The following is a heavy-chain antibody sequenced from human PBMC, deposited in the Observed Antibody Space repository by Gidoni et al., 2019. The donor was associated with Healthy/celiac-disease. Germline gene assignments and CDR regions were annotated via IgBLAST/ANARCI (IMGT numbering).Heavy chain of an antibody. J-gene: IGHJ3*02. D-gene: IGHD6-13*01. Sequence: EVQLVESGGGLVKPGGSLRLSCAASGFTFSSYSMNWVRQAPGKGLEWVSSISSSSSYIYYADSVKGRFTISRDNAKNSLYLQMNSLRAEDTAVYYCARDLIAAAGTPYDAFDIWGQGTMVTVSS. CDR3: ARDLIAAAGTPYDAFDI. CDR1: GFTFSSYS. V-gene: IGHV3-21*01. CDR2: ISSSSSYI.